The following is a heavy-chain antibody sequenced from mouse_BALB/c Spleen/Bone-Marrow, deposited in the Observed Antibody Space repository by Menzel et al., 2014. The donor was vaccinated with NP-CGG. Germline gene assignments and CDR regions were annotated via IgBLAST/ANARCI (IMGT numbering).Heavy chain of an antibody. D-gene: IGHD1-2*01. CDR2: INPDSSTI. CDR3: ASFHYYGFFAY. J-gene: IGHJ3*01. Sequence: EVMLVESGGGLVQPGGSLRPSCAASGFDFSRYWMSWVRQAPGEGLEWIGEINPDSSTINYTPSLKDKFIISRDNAKNTLYLQMSKVRSEDTALYYCASFHYYGFFAYWGQGTLVTVSA. CDR1: GFDFSRYW. V-gene: IGHV4-1*02.